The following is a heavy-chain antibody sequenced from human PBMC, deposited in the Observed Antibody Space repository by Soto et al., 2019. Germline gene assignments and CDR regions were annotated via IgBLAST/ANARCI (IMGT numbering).Heavy chain of an antibody. CDR1: GGAISTYY. J-gene: IGHJ3*02. CDR3: ARDAGGRGNGAFDI. D-gene: IGHD3-16*01. CDR2: IYYSGST. V-gene: IGHV4-59*01. Sequence: PSETLSLTCTVSGGAISTYYCSLMRQPPGKGLEWIGYIYYSGSTNSNPSLKSRVTISEDTSKNQLSLKLSSVTAADTAVYYCARDAGGRGNGAFDIWGQGTMVTVSS.